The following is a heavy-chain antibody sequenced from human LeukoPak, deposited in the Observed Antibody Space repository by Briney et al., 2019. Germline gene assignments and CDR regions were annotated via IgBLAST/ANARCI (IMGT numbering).Heavy chain of an antibody. CDR2: IKQDGSEK. D-gene: IGHD1-26*01. V-gene: IGHV3-7*02. J-gene: IGHJ4*02. CDR1: GFTFSSYW. Sequence: GGSLRLSCAASGFTFSSYWLRCVRQATGKGLEWVANIKQDGSEKYYVDSVKGLFTISRDNAKNSLYLQMNSLRAEDTAVYYCAVGAGSLIWGQGTLVTVSS. CDR3: AVGAGSLI.